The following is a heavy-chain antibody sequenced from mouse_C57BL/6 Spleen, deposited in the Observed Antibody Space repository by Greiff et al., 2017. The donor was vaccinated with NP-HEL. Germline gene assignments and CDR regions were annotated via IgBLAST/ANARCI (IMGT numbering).Heavy chain of an antibody. CDR1: GFTFSDYY. J-gene: IGHJ1*03. D-gene: IGHD2-4*01. CDR3: ARGDYGFWYFDV. Sequence: EVKLMESEGGLVQPGSSMKLSCTASGFTFSDYYMAWVRQVPEKGLEWVANINYDGSSTYYLDSLKSRFIISRDNAKNILYLQMSSLKSEDTATYYCARGDYGFWYFDVWGTGTTVTVSS. V-gene: IGHV5-16*01. CDR2: INYDGSST.